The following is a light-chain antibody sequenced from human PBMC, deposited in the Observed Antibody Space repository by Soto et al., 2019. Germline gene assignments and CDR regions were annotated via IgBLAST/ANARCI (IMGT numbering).Light chain of an antibody. CDR2: GAS. Sequence: EIVMTQSPATLSVSPGERATLSCRASQSVSSNLAWYQQNPGQAPRLLIYGASTRATGIPARFSGSGAGTEFTRTSSSRQYEDVADYYCQQYNNWPPWTVGQGTKVEI. CDR3: QQYNNWPPWT. J-gene: IGKJ1*01. CDR1: QSVSSN. V-gene: IGKV3-15*01.